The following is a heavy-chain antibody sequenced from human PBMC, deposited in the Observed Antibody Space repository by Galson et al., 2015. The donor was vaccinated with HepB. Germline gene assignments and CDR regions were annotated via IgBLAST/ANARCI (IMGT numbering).Heavy chain of an antibody. CDR2: INTYNGDA. D-gene: IGHD3-22*01. CDR3: ARGAYYYDSSGYGMDV. Sequence: SVKVSCKASGYTFTSYGIGWVRQAPGQGLDWVGWINTYNGDANYAQKLQGRVTMTTDTSTNTAYMELRSLRSDDTAVYYCARGAYYYDSSGYGMDVWGQGTTVTVSS. V-gene: IGHV1-18*01. J-gene: IGHJ6*02. CDR1: GYTFTSYG.